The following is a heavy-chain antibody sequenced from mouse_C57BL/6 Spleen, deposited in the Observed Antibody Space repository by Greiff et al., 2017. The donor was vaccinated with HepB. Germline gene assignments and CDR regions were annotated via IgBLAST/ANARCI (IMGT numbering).Heavy chain of an antibody. CDR3: AREGVYYYGSSFSWFAY. CDR2: ISYDGSN. CDR1: GYSITSGYY. D-gene: IGHD1-1*01. J-gene: IGHJ3*01. Sequence: DVQLQESGPGLVKPSQSLSLTCSVTGYSITSGYYWNWIRQFPGNKLEWMGYISYDGSNNYNPSLKNRISITRDTSKNQFFLKLNSVTTEDTAKYYCAREGVYYYGSSFSWFAYWGQGTLVTVSA. V-gene: IGHV3-6*01.